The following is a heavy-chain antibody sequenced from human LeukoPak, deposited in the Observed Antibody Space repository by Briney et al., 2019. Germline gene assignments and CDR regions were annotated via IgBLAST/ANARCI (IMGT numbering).Heavy chain of an antibody. CDR3: VRDYGGSSPFDY. D-gene: IGHD4-23*01. J-gene: IGHJ4*02. CDR2: ISSSGSTI. CDR1: GFTFSSYE. Sequence: GGSLRLSCAASGFTFSSYEMNWVRQAPGKGLEWVSYISSSGSTIYYADSVKGRFTISRDNAKNSLYLQMNSLRAEDTAVYYCVRDYGGSSPFDYWGQGTLVTVSS. V-gene: IGHV3-48*03.